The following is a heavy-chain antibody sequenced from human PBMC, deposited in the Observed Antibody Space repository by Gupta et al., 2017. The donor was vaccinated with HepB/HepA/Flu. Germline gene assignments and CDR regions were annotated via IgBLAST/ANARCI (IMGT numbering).Heavy chain of an antibody. CDR1: GRSFSSYG. J-gene: IGHJ4*02. Sequence: QVQLVQSGAEVKKSGSSVKVSCKASGRSFSSYGLSWVRQAPGQGLEWMGGIIPTVGTANYAQKFQGAITITADEATSTVYLELSSLRSEDTAVYYCSRAMVVTARYYFDFWGQGTSLIVSP. D-gene: IGHD5-18*01. V-gene: IGHV1-69*01. CDR2: IIPTVGTA. CDR3: SRAMVVTARYYFDF.